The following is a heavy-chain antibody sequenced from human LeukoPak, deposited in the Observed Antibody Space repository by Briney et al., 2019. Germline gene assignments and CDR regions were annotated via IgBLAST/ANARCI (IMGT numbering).Heavy chain of an antibody. CDR1: GFTFSDYY. CDR3: TRGALGDYCNYD. J-gene: IGHJ4*02. D-gene: IGHD4-11*01. Sequence: GGSLRLSCAASGFTFSDYYMSWFRQAPGKGLEWVSYISSSGTTIYYADSVKGRFTISRNNAKNSLFLQMNSLRPEDTAVYYCTRGALGDYCNYDWGQGTLVTVSS. CDR2: ISSSGTTI. V-gene: IGHV3-11*04.